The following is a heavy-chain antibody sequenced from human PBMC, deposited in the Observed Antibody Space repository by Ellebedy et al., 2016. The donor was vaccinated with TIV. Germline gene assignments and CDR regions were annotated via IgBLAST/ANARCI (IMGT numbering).Heavy chain of an antibody. J-gene: IGHJ4*02. CDR3: ARGGPYQSFDY. CDR1: GFTFATYA. CDR2: ISPTSITT. V-gene: IGHV3-48*04. D-gene: IGHD5-12*01. Sequence: GESLKISCEASGFTFATYAMTWVRQAPGKGLEWLSYISPTSITTYYADSVKGRFTISRDNANNSLYLQMNSLRAEDTAVYYCARGGPYQSFDYWGQGTLVTVSS.